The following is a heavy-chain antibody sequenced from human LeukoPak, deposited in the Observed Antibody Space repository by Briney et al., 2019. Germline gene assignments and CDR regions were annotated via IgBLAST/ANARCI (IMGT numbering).Heavy chain of an antibody. D-gene: IGHD4-17*01. CDR1: GFTFDDYG. CDR3: AKDMGPYGDYANDY. V-gene: IGHV3-43*02. J-gene: IGHJ4*02. CDR2: ISGDGGST. Sequence: PGGSLRLSCAASGFTFDDYGMSWVRQAPGKGLEWVSLISGDGGSTYYADSVKGRFTISRDNSKNSLYLQMNSLRTEDTALYYCAKDMGPYGDYANDYWGQGTLVTVSS.